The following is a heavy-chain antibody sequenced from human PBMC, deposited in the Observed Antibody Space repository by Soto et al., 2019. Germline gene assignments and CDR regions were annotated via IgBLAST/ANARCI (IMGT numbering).Heavy chain of an antibody. Sequence: QVQLVQSGAEVKKPGSSVKVSCKASGGTFSSYAISWVRQAPGQGLEWMGGIIPIFGTANYAQKFQGRVTITADESTSTAYMEPSSLRSEDTAVYYCAKGSGPKGYYYYYGMDVWGQGTTVTVSS. D-gene: IGHD3-10*01. J-gene: IGHJ6*02. CDR2: IIPIFGTA. CDR3: AKGSGPKGYYYYYGMDV. CDR1: GGTFSSYA. V-gene: IGHV1-69*12.